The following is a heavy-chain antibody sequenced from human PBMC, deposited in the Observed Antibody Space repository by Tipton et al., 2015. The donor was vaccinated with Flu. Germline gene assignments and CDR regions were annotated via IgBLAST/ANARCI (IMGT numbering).Heavy chain of an antibody. J-gene: IGHJ6*02. CDR1: GDPFSSYY. V-gene: IGHV4-59*01. CDR2: IYYRGRT. CDR3: ARDIGGGYWFYFYRLDV. Sequence: TLSLTCTVSGDPFSSYYWSWIRQPPGKGLEWIGYIYYRGRTNYNPSLKSRLTISVDTSKNQFSLKLSSVTAADTAVYYCARDIGGGYWFYFYRLDVWGQGTPVTVSS. D-gene: IGHD2-15*01.